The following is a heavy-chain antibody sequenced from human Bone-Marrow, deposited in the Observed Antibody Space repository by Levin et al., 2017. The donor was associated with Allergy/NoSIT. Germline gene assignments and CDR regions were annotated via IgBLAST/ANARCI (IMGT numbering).Heavy chain of an antibody. CDR3: TKGQMQLNDAPFYY. J-gene: IGHJ4*02. Sequence: QTGGSLRLSCVTAGFTFTDYALSWVRQVPGKGLEWVAAISGTGTSTYYARSVKGRVTISKDISKRTVFLQMNSLTADDTALYYCTKGQMQLNDAPFYYWGQGTVVTVSS. V-gene: IGHV3-23*01. CDR2: ISGTGTST. CDR1: GFTFTDYA. D-gene: IGHD1-1*01.